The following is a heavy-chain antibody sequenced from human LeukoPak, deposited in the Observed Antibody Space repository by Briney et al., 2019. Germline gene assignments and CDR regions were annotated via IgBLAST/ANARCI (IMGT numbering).Heavy chain of an antibody. J-gene: IGHJ4*02. CDR2: ISGSGGST. CDR3: AKGSGYSGSYSADY. D-gene: IGHD1-26*01. V-gene: IGHV3-23*01. Sequence: PGGSLSLSCAPSGFTFRSYAMRWVRQPAGRGLEWVSAISGSGGSTYYADSVKGRFTISRDNSKNTLYLQMNSLRAEDTAVYYCAKGSGYSGSYSADYWGQGTLVTVSS. CDR1: GFTFRSYA.